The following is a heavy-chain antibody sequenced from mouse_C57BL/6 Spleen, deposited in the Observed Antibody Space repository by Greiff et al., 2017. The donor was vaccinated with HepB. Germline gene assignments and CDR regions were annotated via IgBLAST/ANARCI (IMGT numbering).Heavy chain of an antibody. J-gene: IGHJ4*01. V-gene: IGHV1-18*01. CDR2: INPNNGGT. CDR1: GYTFTDYN. D-gene: IGHD3-1*01. Sequence: EVQLQQSGPELVKPGASVKIPCKASGYTFTDYNMDWVKQSHGKSLEWIGDINPNNGGTIYNQKFKGKATLTVDMSSSTAYMELRSLTSEDTAVYYCARRAFYYAMDYWGQGTSVTVSS. CDR3: ARRAFYYAMDY.